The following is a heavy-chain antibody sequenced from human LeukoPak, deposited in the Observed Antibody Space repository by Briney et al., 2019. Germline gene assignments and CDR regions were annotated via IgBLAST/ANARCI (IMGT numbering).Heavy chain of an antibody. CDR2: ISYDGSNK. CDR1: GFTFSSYG. D-gene: IGHD5-18*01. V-gene: IGHV3-30*18. Sequence: GGSLRLSCAASGFTFSSYGMHWVRQAPGKGLEWVAVISYDGSNKYYADSAKGRFTISRDNSKNTLYLQMNSLRAEDTAVYYCAKATGYSYGYFDYWGQGTLVTVSS. J-gene: IGHJ4*02. CDR3: AKATGYSYGYFDY.